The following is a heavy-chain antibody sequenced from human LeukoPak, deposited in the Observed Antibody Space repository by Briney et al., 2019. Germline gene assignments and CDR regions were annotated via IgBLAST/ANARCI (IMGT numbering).Heavy chain of an antibody. J-gene: IGHJ5*02. V-gene: IGHV1-69*04. D-gene: IGHD3-16*02. CDR2: IIPILGIA. CDR1: GGTFSSYA. Sequence: SVKVSCKASGGTFSSYAISWVRQAPGQGLEWMGRIIPILGIANYAQKFQGRVTITADKSTSTAYMELSSLRSEDTAVYYCARGNYDYVWGSHRYRDDTNWFDPWGQGTLVTVSS. CDR3: ARGNYDYVWGSHRYRDDTNWFDP.